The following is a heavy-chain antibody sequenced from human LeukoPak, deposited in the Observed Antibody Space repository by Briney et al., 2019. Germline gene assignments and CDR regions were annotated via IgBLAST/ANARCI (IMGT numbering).Heavy chain of an antibody. Sequence: GGSLRLSCAASGFTFSSYAMSWVRQAPGKGLEWVSVIYKDGSTYYADSVKGRFTISRDNSKNTVYLQMNSLRAEDTAVYYCARGYCSGRSCYMWYSDYWGQGTLVTVSS. V-gene: IGHV3-53*01. CDR3: ARGYCSGRSCYMWYSDY. D-gene: IGHD2-15*01. CDR1: GFTFSSYA. CDR2: IYKDGST. J-gene: IGHJ4*02.